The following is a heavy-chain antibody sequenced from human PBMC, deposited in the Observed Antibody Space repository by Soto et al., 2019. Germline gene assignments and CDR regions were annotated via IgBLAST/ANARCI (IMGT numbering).Heavy chain of an antibody. Sequence: QVPLVQSGAEVKKPGSSVKVSCKASGDTFNFYTINWVRQAPGLGLEWMGRFNPILSFSNSALKFQGRVTLTADKSTSTSSVVLRRLRSEDTTIYSCASSGGSGSRAFGCWGQGDLVTVSS. CDR2: FNPILSFS. D-gene: IGHD3-10*01. J-gene: IGHJ5*01. CDR3: ASSGGSGSRAFGC. V-gene: IGHV1-69*02. CDR1: GDTFNFYT.